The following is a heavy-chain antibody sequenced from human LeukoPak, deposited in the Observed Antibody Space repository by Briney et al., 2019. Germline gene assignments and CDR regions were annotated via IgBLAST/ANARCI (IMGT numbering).Heavy chain of an antibody. D-gene: IGHD6-19*01. Sequence: PSETLSLTCTVSGGSISSYYWSWIRQPPGKGLEWIGYIYYSGSTNYNPSLKSRVIISVDTSKNQFSLKLSSVTAADTAVYYGARRIAVAGPFDYWGQGTLVTVSS. CDR2: IYYSGST. CDR1: GGSISSYY. V-gene: IGHV4-59*08. J-gene: IGHJ4*02. CDR3: ARRIAVAGPFDY.